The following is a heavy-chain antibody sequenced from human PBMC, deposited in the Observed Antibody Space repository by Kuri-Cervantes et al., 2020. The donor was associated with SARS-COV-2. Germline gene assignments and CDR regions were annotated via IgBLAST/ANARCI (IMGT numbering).Heavy chain of an antibody. CDR2: IYTSGST. Sequence: SETLSLTCTVSGGSISSGSYYWSWIRQPAGKGLEWIGRIYTSGSTNYSPSLKSRVTISVDTSKNQFSLKLSSVTAADTAVYYCARGKQDFDYWGQGTLVTVSS. V-gene: IGHV4-61*02. CDR3: ARGKQDFDY. CDR1: GGSISSGSYY. J-gene: IGHJ4*02.